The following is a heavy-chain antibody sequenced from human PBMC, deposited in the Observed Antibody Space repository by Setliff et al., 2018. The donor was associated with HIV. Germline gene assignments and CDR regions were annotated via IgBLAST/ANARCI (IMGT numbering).Heavy chain of an antibody. CDR2: IKSKSDGETK. CDR3: ARVASGYDYGWLDP. J-gene: IGHJ5*02. CDR1: GFTFSNAW. Sequence: GGSLRLSCAVSGFTFSNAWMSWVRQAPGKGLEWVGRIKSKSDGETKDYAAPVQGRFIISRDDSQNTLYLQMNSLRAEDTAVYYCARVASGYDYGWLDPWGQGTLVTVSS. V-gene: IGHV3-15*05. D-gene: IGHD5-12*01.